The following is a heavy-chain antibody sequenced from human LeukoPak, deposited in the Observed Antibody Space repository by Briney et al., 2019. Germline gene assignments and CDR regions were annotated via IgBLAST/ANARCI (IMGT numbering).Heavy chain of an antibody. CDR3: ARDSGSGSGNFDY. J-gene: IGHJ4*02. Sequence: PGGSLRLSCAASGFTVSSNYMNWVRQAPGKGLEWVSVIYSGGNTYYADSVKGRFTISSDNFKNTLYLQMNSLRAEDTALYYCARDSGSGSGNFDYWGQGTLVTVSS. CDR2: IYSGGNT. V-gene: IGHV3-53*01. CDR1: GFTVSSNY. D-gene: IGHD3-10*01.